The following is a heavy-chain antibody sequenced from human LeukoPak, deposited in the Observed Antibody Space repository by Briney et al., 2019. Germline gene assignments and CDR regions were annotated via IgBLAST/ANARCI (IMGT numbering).Heavy chain of an antibody. J-gene: IGHJ5*02. Sequence: ASVKVSFTASGYTFTSFDINWVRQATGQGLEWMGWMNPNSGNTGYAQKFQGRVTMTRNTSISTAYMELSSLRSEDTAVYYCARGSSAYCSGGSCYSGSAWFDPWGQGTLVTVSS. CDR1: GYTFTSFD. CDR2: MNPNSGNT. V-gene: IGHV1-8*01. D-gene: IGHD2-15*01. CDR3: ARGSSAYCSGGSCYSGSAWFDP.